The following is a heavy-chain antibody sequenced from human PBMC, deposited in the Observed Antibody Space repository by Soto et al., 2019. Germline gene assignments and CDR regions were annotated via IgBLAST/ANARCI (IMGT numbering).Heavy chain of an antibody. Sequence: QVQLQQWGAGLLKPSETLSLTCAVYGGSFSGYYWSWIRQPPGKRLEWIGEINHSGSTNYNPSLKSRVTLSVDTSKNQFSLKLSSVTAADTAVYYCTRGKGHIVLLTATRCDYWVQGTLVTVSS. J-gene: IGHJ4*02. CDR2: INHSGST. D-gene: IGHD2-21*02. CDR1: GGSFSGYY. CDR3: TRGKGHIVLLTATRCDY. V-gene: IGHV4-34*01.